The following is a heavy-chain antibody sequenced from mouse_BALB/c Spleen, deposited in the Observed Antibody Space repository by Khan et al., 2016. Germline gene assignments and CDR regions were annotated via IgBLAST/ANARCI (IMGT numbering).Heavy chain of an antibody. D-gene: IGHD1-1*01. CDR3: AKLCGSSYWYFDV. Sequence: QVTLKESGPGLVQPSQSLSLTCTVSGFSLTTYGVHWVRQSPGKGLEWLGVIWRGGSTDYNAAFMSRVGITKDNSKSQVCFKMDSLQADDTAIYYCAKLCGSSYWYFDVWGAWTPVTVSS. CDR2: IWRGGST. CDR1: GFSLTTYG. V-gene: IGHV2-5*01. J-gene: IGHJ1*01.